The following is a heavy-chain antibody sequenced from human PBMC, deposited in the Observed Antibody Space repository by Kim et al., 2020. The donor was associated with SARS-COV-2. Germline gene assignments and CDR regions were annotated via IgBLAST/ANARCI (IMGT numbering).Heavy chain of an antibody. V-gene: IGHV3-30*04. D-gene: IGHD6-13*01. J-gene: IGHJ6*02. Sequence: GGSLRLSCAASGFTFSSYAMHWVRQAPGKGLEWVAVISYDGSNKYYADSVKGRFTISRDNSKNTLYLQMNSLRAEDTAVYYCARDIRQLVQYYYGMDVWGQGTRVTVSS. CDR1: GFTFSSYA. CDR2: ISYDGSNK. CDR3: ARDIRQLVQYYYGMDV.